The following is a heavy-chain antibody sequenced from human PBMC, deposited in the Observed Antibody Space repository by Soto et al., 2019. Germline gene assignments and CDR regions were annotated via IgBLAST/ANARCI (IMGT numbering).Heavy chain of an antibody. CDR2: VNPDGSET. V-gene: IGHV3-74*01. J-gene: IGHJ4*02. D-gene: IGHD6-13*01. CDR3: ARVAVGSYYFDY. CDR1: GFTFSSYW. Sequence: EVQLVESGGGLVQPGGSLRLSCAASGFTFSSYWMHWVRHAPGKGLVWVSRVNPDGSETSYADSVKGRFTISRDNAKNTLYLQMSSLRGEDTAVYYCARVAVGSYYFDYLGQGTLLTVAS.